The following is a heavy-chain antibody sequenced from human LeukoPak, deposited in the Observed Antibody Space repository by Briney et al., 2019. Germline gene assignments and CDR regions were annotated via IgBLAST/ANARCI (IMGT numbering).Heavy chain of an antibody. J-gene: IGHJ4*02. V-gene: IGHV1-8*01. D-gene: IGHD1-26*01. CDR1: GYTLAELS. CDR3: ARGSRWVGASDY. Sequence: GASVKVSCKVSGYTLAELSMHWVRQATGLGLEWMGWMNPNSGNTGYAQKFQGRVTMTRNTSISTAYMELSSLRSEDTAVYYCARGSRWVGASDYWGQGTLVTVSS. CDR2: MNPNSGNT.